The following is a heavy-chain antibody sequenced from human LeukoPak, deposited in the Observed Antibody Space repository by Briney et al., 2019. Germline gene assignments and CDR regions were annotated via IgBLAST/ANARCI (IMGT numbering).Heavy chain of an antibody. CDR2: IYYSGST. Sequence: SETLSLTCTVSGGSISSYYWSWIRQPPGKGLEWIEYIYYSGSTNYNPSLKSRVTISVDTSKNQFSLKLSSVTAADTAVYYCARKDFGVAPHGHYYYYMDVWGKGTTVIVSS. D-gene: IGHD3-3*01. CDR1: GGSISSYY. CDR3: ARKDFGVAPHGHYYYYMDV. J-gene: IGHJ6*03. V-gene: IGHV4-59*01.